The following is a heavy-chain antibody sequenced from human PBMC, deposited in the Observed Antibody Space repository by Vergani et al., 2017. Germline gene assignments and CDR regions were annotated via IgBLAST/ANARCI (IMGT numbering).Heavy chain of an antibody. D-gene: IGHD6-19*01. V-gene: IGHV4-34*01. CDR1: GGSFSGYY. J-gene: IGHJ5*02. CDR3: AGGGRGSSGWYSLSWFDP. Sequence: QVQLQQWGAGLLKPSETLSLTCAVYGGSFSGYYWSWIRQPPGKGLEWIGEINHSGSTNYNPSLKSRVTISVDTSKNQFSLKLSSVTAADTAVYYCAGGGRGSSGWYSLSWFDPWGQGTLVTVSS. CDR2: INHSGST.